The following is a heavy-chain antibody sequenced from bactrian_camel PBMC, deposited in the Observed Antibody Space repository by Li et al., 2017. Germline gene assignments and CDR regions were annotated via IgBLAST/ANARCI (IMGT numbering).Heavy chain of an antibody. J-gene: IGHJ4*01. CDR1: RYTYSRSC. CDR2: ISTRTGSA. CDR3: ARGLFAVEYNY. V-gene: IGHV3S54*01. Sequence: HVQLVESGGGSVQAGGSLRLSCAGFRYTYSRSCMGWFRQAPGKQREGIASISTRTGSASIADSVKDRFTISQDNNAKNTLYLQMNSLKSEDTALYYCARGLFAVEYNYWGQGTQVTVS.